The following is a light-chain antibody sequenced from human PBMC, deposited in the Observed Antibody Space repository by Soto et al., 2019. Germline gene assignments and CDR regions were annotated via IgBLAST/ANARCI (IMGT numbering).Light chain of an antibody. CDR3: GSFTTSRIGV. V-gene: IGLV2-14*01. J-gene: IGLJ3*02. CDR2: GVN. Sequence: QSVLTQPASVSGSPGQSITVSCTGSSSDFGDDKYVSWYQQQPGKGPNLLIYGVNSRPSGISNRFSGSKSGNTASLTISGLQVEDEAEYFCGSFTTSRIGVFGGGTKLAVL. CDR1: SSDFGDDKY.